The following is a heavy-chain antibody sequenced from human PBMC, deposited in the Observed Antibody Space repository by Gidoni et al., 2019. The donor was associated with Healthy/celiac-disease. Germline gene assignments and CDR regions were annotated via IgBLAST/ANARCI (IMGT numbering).Heavy chain of an antibody. D-gene: IGHD1-26*01. CDR2: ISSSGSTI. V-gene: IGHV3-48*03. J-gene: IGHJ4*02. CDR1: GFTFSSYE. CDR3: ARDLVVGGDDY. Sequence: EVQLVESGGGLVQPGGSLRLSCAASGFTFSSYEMNWVRQAPGKGLEWVSYISSSGSTIYYADSVKGRFTISRDNAKNSLYLQMNSLRAEDTAVYYCARDLVVGGDDYWGQGTLVTVSS.